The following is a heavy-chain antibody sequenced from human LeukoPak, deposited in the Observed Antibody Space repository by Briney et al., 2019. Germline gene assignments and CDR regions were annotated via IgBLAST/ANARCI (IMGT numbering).Heavy chain of an antibody. CDR3: ASAPHVNYFDY. CDR2: IYYSGST. V-gene: IGHV4-59*01. D-gene: IGHD2/OR15-2a*01. CDR1: GGSISSYY. J-gene: IGHJ4*02. Sequence: SETLSLTCTVSGGSISSYYWSWIRQPPGKGLEWIGYIYYSGSTNYNPSLKSRVTISVDTSKNQFSLKLSSVTAADTAVYYCASAPHVNYFDYWGQGALVTVST.